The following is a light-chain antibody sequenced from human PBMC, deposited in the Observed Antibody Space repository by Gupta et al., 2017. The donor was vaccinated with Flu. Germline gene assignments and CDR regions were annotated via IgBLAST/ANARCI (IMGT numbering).Light chain of an antibody. CDR1: QSVSSSY. Sequence: GSLSLSPGERATLSCRASQSVSSSYLAWYQQKPGQAPRLLIYGASSRATGTPDRFSGSGSGPDFTLTISRLEPEDFAVYYCQQYGISPRTFGQGTKLEIK. CDR3: QQYGISPRT. V-gene: IGKV3-20*01. CDR2: GAS. J-gene: IGKJ2*01.